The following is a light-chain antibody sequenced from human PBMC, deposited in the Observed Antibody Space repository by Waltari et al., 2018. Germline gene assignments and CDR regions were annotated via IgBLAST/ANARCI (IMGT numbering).Light chain of an antibody. J-gene: IGKJ4*01. CDR2: GAS. CDR3: QQYGASRLT. CDR1: QSISISY. V-gene: IGKV3-20*01. Sequence: EIVLTQSPGTLSLSPGERATLSCRASQSISISYLAWYQQKPGQSPRRLLYGASSRATGIPDRFSGRVSGTDFTLTISRLEPEDFAVYYCQQYGASRLTFGGGTKVEIK.